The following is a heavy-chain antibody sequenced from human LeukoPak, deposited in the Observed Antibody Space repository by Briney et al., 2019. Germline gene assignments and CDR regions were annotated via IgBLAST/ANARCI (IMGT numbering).Heavy chain of an antibody. V-gene: IGHV3-21*05. CDR3: ARGSPLAVAENWFDP. J-gene: IGHJ5*02. Sequence: GGSLRLSCAASGFTFSSHSMNWVRQAPGKGLEWVSYISSSSSYTNYADSVKGRFTISRDNAKNSLYLQMNSLRAEDTAVYYCARGSPLAVAENWFDPWGQGTLVTVSS. CDR2: ISSSSSYT. CDR1: GFTFSSHS. D-gene: IGHD6-19*01.